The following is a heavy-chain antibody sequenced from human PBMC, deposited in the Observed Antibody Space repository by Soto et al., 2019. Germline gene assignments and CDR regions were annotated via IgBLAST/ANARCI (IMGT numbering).Heavy chain of an antibody. V-gene: IGHV1-18*01. CDR1: GYTFSRYG. CDR2: ISGYNGDT. D-gene: IGHD2-8*01. CDR3: AKNGQPPYYYYGLDV. Sequence: ASVKVSCKASGYTFSRYGISWVRQAPGQGLEWMGWISGYNGDTNYAQKFQDRVSMTIDTSTGTAYMELRSLTSDDTAIYYCAKNGQPPYYYYGLDVWG. J-gene: IGHJ6*02.